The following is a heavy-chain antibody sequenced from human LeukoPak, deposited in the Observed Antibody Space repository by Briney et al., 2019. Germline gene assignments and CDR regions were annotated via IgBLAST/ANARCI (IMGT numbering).Heavy chain of an antibody. CDR3: ARVRVLRGNYYYYGMDV. Sequence: SETLSLTCAVYGGSFSGYYWSWIRQPPGKGLEWIGEINHSGSTNYNPSLKSRVTISVDTSKNQFSLKLSSVTAADTAVYHCARVRVLRGNYYYYGMDVWGQGTTVTVSS. V-gene: IGHV4-34*01. J-gene: IGHJ6*02. CDR1: GGSFSGYY. CDR2: INHSGST. D-gene: IGHD3-10*01.